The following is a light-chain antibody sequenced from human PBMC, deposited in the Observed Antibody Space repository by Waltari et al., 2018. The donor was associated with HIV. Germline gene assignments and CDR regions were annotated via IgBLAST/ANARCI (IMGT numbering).Light chain of an antibody. CDR2: DVS. V-gene: IGLV2-11*01. J-gene: IGLJ1*01. Sequence: QSALTQPRSVSGSPGQSVTISGTGTSSDTGTSNYVSWYQQHPAKAPKLLIYDVSQRPSGVPDRFSGSKSGNTASLTISGLQAEDEADYYCCSYAGTYVFGTGTKVTVL. CDR1: SSDTGTSNY. CDR3: CSYAGTYV.